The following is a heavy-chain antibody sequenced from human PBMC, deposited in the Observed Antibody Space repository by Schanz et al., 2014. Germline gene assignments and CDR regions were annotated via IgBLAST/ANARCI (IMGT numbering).Heavy chain of an antibody. Sequence: VQLVESGGGLVQPGGSLRLSCAASGFSVGNKYMNWVRQAPGKGLEWVAVIWYDGSNKYYADSVKGRFTISRDNSKNTLFLQMNSLRAEDTAVYYCARDHTTESYYSAGPPIDYWGQGTLLTVSS. CDR3: ARDHTTESYYSAGPPIDY. D-gene: IGHD1-26*01. V-gene: IGHV3-33*08. CDR2: IWYDGSNK. J-gene: IGHJ4*02. CDR1: GFSVGNKY.